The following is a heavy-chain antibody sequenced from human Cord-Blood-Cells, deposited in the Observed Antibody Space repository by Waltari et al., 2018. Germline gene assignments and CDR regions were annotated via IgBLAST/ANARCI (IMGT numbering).Heavy chain of an antibody. Sequence: EVQLVESGGGLVQPGGSLRLSCAASVFPFSSYPMNWARQAPGKGLEWVSYISSSSSTIYYADSVKGRFTISRDNAKNSLYQQMNSLRDEDTAVYYCARRGGVAARDYWGQGTLVTVSS. J-gene: IGHJ4*02. CDR2: ISSSSSTI. CDR3: ARRGGVAARDY. CDR1: VFPFSSYP. D-gene: IGHD6-6*01. V-gene: IGHV3-48*02.